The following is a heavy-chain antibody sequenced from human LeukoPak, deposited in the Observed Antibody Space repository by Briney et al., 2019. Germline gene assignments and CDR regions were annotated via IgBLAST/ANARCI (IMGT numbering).Heavy chain of an antibody. J-gene: IGHJ4*02. CDR2: IIPIFATA. D-gene: IGHD3-10*01. Sequence: SVKVSCKASGGTFSSYAISWVRQAPGQGLEWMGGIIPIFATANYAEKFQGRVTITAGESTSTAYMELSSLRSEDAAAYYCARDHLGYGSGSPFDYWGQGTLVTVSS. V-gene: IGHV1-69*13. CDR1: GGTFSSYA. CDR3: ARDHLGYGSGSPFDY.